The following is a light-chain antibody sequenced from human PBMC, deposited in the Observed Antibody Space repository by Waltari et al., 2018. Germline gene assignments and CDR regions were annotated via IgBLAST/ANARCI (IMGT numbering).Light chain of an antibody. Sequence: QSALTQSASVSGSPGQSITISCTGTSRAVGAYNLVSWYQQLPGRAPKLILSGVTKRPSGISDRFSGSKSGNTASLTISGLQSEDEADYYCSSYTQSRTRVFGGGTKLTVL. CDR2: GVT. V-gene: IGLV2-23*02. CDR1: SRAVGAYNL. J-gene: IGLJ3*02. CDR3: SSYTQSRTRV.